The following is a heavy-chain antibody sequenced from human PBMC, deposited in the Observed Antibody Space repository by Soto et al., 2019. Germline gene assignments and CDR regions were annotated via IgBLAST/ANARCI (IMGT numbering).Heavy chain of an antibody. J-gene: IGHJ4*02. Sequence: SETLSLTCAVYGGSFIGYYWICVRQPPWKGLEWIVEINHSGSTNYNPSLKSRVTISVDTSKNQFSLKLSSVTAADTAVYYCALFNSSGYSVDYWGQGTLVTVSS. CDR3: ALFNSSGYSVDY. CDR2: INHSGST. V-gene: IGHV4-34*01. D-gene: IGHD3-22*01. CDR1: GGSFIGYY.